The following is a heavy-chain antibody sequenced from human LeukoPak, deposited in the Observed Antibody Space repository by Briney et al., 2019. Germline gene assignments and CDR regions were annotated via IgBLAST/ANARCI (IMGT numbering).Heavy chain of an antibody. CDR2: IYYSGNT. CDR1: GFTFSDYY. CDR3: ARQWFY. J-gene: IGHJ4*02. V-gene: IGHV4-39*01. Sequence: PGGSLRLSCVASGFTFSDYYWGWIRQPPGKGLEWIGSIYYSGNTYYNPSLKSRVTISVDTSKNQFSLKLSSVTAADTAVYYCARQWFYWGQGTLVTVSS. D-gene: IGHD3-22*01.